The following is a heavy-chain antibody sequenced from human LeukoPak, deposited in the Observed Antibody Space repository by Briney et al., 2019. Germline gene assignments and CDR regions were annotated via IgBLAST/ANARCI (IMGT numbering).Heavy chain of an antibody. CDR1: GGSISSYY. J-gene: IGHJ4*02. Sequence: SETLSLTCTVSGGSISSYYWSWIRQPPGKGLEWIGYIYYSGSTNYNPSLKSRVTISVDTSKNQFSLKLSSVTAADTAVYYCASDILTDLGGYWGQGTLVTVSS. CDR3: ASDILTDLGGY. V-gene: IGHV4-59*01. CDR2: IYYSGST. D-gene: IGHD3-9*01.